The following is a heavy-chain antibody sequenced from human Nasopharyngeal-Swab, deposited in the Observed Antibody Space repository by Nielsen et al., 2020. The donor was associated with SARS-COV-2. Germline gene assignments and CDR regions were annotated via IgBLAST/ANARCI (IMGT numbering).Heavy chain of an antibody. Sequence: GVSLRLSCAASGFSFNSFAMSWVRQAPGKGLEWVSGISGGGDSTHYADAVKGRFTISRDNSRKTLYLQMNSLRAEDTAVYHCAKANTRDFDYWGQGTLVTVSS. CDR3: AKANTRDFDY. J-gene: IGHJ4*02. CDR2: ISGGGDST. V-gene: IGHV3-23*01. CDR1: GFSFNSFA.